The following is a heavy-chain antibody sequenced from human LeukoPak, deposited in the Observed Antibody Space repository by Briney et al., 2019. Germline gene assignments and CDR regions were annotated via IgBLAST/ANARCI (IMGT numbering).Heavy chain of an antibody. V-gene: IGHV4-39*01. CDR1: GGSISSYY. D-gene: IGHD6-19*01. Sequence: SETLSLTCTVSGGSISSYYWGWIRQPPGKGLEWIGSIYYSGSTYYNPSLKSRVTISVDASKNQFSLKLSSVTAADTAVYYCASRGAGYSSGWQVDYWGRGTLVTVSS. CDR3: ASRGAGYSSGWQVDY. J-gene: IGHJ4*02. CDR2: IYYSGST.